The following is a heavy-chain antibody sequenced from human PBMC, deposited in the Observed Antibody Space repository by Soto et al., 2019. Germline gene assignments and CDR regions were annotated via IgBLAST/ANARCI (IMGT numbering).Heavy chain of an antibody. CDR2: IDSSSSFI. CDR1: GFTFSSHA. J-gene: IGHJ4*02. D-gene: IGHD3-10*01. Sequence: EVQLVESGGSLVKPGGSLRLSCAASGFTFSSHAMNWVRQAPGKGLEWISSIDSSSSFIYYADSVKGRFTISRDNAKNSVFLHMSSLRADDMAVYYCARDPLWFGEIGYFDYWGQGALVTVSS. V-gene: IGHV3-21*06. CDR3: ARDPLWFGEIGYFDY.